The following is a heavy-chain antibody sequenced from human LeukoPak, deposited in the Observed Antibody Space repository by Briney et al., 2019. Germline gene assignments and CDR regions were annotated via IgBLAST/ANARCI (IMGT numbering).Heavy chain of an antibody. CDR2: IWYDESNQ. D-gene: IGHD5-12*01. CDR1: GFPFSSYG. Sequence: HPGGSLRLSCAASGFPFSSYGMHWVRQAPGKGLEWVAVIWYDESNQYYADSVKGRFTISRDNSKNTLSLQMNSLRAEDTAVHYCAKGVSGYSAYLDYWGQGTLVTVSS. V-gene: IGHV3-33*06. J-gene: IGHJ4*02. CDR3: AKGVSGYSAYLDY.